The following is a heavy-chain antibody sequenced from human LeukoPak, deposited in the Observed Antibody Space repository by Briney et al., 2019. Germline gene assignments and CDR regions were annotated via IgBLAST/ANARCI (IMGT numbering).Heavy chain of an antibody. CDR2: MYAGGSI. V-gene: IGHV3-53*03. CDR1: GLTVSSNY. Sequence: GGSLRLSCAASGLTVSSNYMSWVRQPPGKGLEWVSVMYAGGSISYTDSAKGRFTISRDNSKNPRYLQMNSLRAEDTAVYYCARGDRDAFDIWGQGTMATVSS. CDR3: ARGDRDAFDI. J-gene: IGHJ3*02.